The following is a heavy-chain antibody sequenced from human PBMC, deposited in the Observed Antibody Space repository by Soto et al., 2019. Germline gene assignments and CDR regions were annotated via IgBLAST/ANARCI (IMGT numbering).Heavy chain of an antibody. CDR2: IIPIFGTA. CDR1: GGTFISYA. CDR3: ARGAFYDYIWGSYRQSSDYYYYYMDV. V-gene: IGHV1-69*05. J-gene: IGHJ6*03. D-gene: IGHD3-16*02. Sequence: VKVSCKASGGTFISYAISWVRQAPGQGLEWMGGIIPIFGTANYAQKFQGRVTITTDESTSTAYKKLSSLRSDDTAMYNCARGAFYDYIWGSYRQSSDYYYYYMDVWGKGTTVTVSS.